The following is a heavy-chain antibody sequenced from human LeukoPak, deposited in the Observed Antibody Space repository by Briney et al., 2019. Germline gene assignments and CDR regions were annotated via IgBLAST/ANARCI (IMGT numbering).Heavy chain of an antibody. Sequence: SETLSLTCTVSGGSISSYYWSWIRQPAGKGLEWIGRIYTSGSTNYNPSLKSRVTMSVDTSKNQFSLKLSSVTAADTAVYYCARDPFGTVTPYYFDYWGQGTLVTVSS. D-gene: IGHD4-11*01. CDR3: ARDPFGTVTPYYFDY. CDR2: IYTSGST. J-gene: IGHJ4*02. CDR1: GGSISSYY. V-gene: IGHV4-4*07.